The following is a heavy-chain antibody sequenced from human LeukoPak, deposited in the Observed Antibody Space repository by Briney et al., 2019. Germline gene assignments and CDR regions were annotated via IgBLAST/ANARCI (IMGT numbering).Heavy chain of an antibody. J-gene: IGHJ5*02. CDR2: INPNSGGT. D-gene: IGHD3-10*01. CDR3: ARDRGRGSGSHWFDP. CDR1: GYTFTGYY. Sequence: ASVKVSCKASGYTFTGYYIHWVRQAPGQGLEWMGWINPNSGGTNYAQKFQGRVTMTRDTSISTLYMELSRLRSDDTAVYYCARDRGRGSGSHWFDPWGQGTLVTVSS. V-gene: IGHV1-2*02.